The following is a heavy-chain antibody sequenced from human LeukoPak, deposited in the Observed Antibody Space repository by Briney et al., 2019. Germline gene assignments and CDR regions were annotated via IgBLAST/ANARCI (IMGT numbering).Heavy chain of an antibody. V-gene: IGHV1-69*04. J-gene: IGHJ4*02. CDR2: IIPILGIA. CDR3: ASSARGGTDGY. D-gene: IGHD1-7*01. CDR1: GGTFSSYA. Sequence: AASVKVSCKASGGTFSSYAISWVRQAPGQGLEWMGRIIPILGIANYAQKFQGRVTITADKSTSTAYMELSSLRSEDTAVYYCASSARGGTDGYWGQGTLVTVSS.